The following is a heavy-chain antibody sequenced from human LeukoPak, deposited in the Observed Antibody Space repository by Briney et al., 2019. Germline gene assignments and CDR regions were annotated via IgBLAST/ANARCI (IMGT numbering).Heavy chain of an antibody. CDR1: GYSFTSYG. CDR2: ISAYNDNT. D-gene: IGHD1-1*01. V-gene: IGHV1-18*01. Sequence: ASVKVSCKASGYSFTSYGISWVRQAPGQGLEWMGWISAYNDNTNYAQKFQGRVTMTTDTSTSTAYMELRSLRSDDTAVYYCARQSRTTWNYYYYGMDVWGQGTTVTVSS. CDR3: ARQSRTTWNYYYYGMDV. J-gene: IGHJ6*02.